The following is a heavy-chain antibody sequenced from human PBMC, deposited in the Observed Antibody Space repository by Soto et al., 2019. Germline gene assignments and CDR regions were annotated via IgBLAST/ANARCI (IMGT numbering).Heavy chain of an antibody. V-gene: IGHV1-3*01. CDR2: INAGNGNT. D-gene: IGHD3-22*01. Sequence: QVHLVQSGAEVKNPGASVKVSCKASGYTFTNHAMHWVRQAPGQSLEWMGWINAGNGNTKYSRKFQGRVTITRDTSASTIYMELSRLISEDTAVYYCARDPVSGPIVVVTYFEYWGQGTLVTVSS. CDR1: GYTFTNHA. CDR3: ARDPVSGPIVVVTYFEY. J-gene: IGHJ4*02.